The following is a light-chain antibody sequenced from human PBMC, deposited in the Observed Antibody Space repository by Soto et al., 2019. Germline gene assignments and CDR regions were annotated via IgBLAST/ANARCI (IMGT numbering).Light chain of an antibody. J-gene: IGKJ1*01. CDR2: DAS. V-gene: IGKV1-5*01. CDR1: QSISSW. CDR3: QQYNSYSLWT. Sequence: DIQMTQSPSTLSASVGDRVTITCRASQSISSWLAFYHQKPGKAXXXXIYDASSLESGVPSRFSGSGSGTEFTLTISSLQPDDFATYYCQQYNSYSLWTFGQGTKV.